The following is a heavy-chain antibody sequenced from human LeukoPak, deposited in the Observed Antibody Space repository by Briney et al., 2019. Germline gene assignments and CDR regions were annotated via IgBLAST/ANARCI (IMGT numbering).Heavy chain of an antibody. V-gene: IGHV3-48*01. D-gene: IGHD3-16*01. J-gene: IGHJ4*02. CDR1: GFTFSSYS. CDR2: ISSSSSTI. Sequence: GGSLRLSCAASGFTFSSYSMNWVHQAPGKGLEWVSYISSSSSTIYYADSVKGRFTISRDNAKNSLYLQMNSLRAEDTAVYYCARAAYDLLDYWGQGTLVTVSS. CDR3: ARAAYDLLDY.